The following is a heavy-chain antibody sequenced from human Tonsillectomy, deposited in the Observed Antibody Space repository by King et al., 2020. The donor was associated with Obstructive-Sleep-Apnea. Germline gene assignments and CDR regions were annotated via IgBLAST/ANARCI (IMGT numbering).Heavy chain of an antibody. CDR3: TTLRFLEWLDY. CDR2: IKSKIDGGTA. V-gene: IGHV3-15*01. CDR1: AFTFSDAW. J-gene: IGHJ4*02. Sequence: VQLVESGGGLVKPGGSLRLSCAASAFTFSDAWMSWVRQAPGKGLEWVGRIKSKIDGGTADYPAPVKGRFTISRDDSKNTLYLQMSSLKSEDTAVYYCTTLRFLEWLDYWGQGTLVTVSS. D-gene: IGHD3-3*01.